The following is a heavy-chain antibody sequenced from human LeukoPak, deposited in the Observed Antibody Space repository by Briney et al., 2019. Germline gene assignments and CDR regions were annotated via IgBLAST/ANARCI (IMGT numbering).Heavy chain of an antibody. J-gene: IGHJ4*02. CDR2: IYYSVST. CDR1: GGSIGSGGYY. CDR3: ASNLLGLQGKVDY. Sequence: SETLSLTCTVSGGSIGSGGYYGSWIRQHPGKGLEWIGYIYYSVSTYYNPSLKSRVTISVDTSKNQFSLKLSSVTAADTAVYYCASNLLGLQGKVDYWGQGTLVTVSS. V-gene: IGHV4-31*03. D-gene: IGHD5-24*01.